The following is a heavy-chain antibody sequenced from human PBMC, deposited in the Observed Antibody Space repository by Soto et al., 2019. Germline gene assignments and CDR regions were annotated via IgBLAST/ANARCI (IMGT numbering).Heavy chain of an antibody. J-gene: IGHJ6*02. D-gene: IGHD2-8*01. Sequence: ASVKVSCKASGYTFTNSGISWVRQAPGQGLEWMGWISTDNGNTNYAQHLQGRVSMTTDTSTSTAYMDLRSLRSDDTAVYYCARDQGITTGGVYSMYYYGMAVWGQGTTVTVYS. CDR3: ARDQGITTGGVYSMYYYGMAV. CDR1: GYTFTNSG. V-gene: IGHV1-18*01. CDR2: ISTDNGNT.